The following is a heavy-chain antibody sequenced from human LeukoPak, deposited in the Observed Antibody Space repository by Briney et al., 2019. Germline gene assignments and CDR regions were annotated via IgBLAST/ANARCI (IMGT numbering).Heavy chain of an antibody. D-gene: IGHD2-15*01. J-gene: IGHJ4*02. CDR2: IWYDGSNK. V-gene: IGHV3-33*01. Sequence: PGGSLRLSCAASGFTFSSHGMHWVRQAPGKGLEWVAVIWYDGSNKYYADSVKGRFTISRDNSKNTLYLQMNSLRAEDTAVYYCARARGYCSGGSCYGGYFDYWGQGTLVTVSS. CDR1: GFTFSSHG. CDR3: ARARGYCSGGSCYGGYFDY.